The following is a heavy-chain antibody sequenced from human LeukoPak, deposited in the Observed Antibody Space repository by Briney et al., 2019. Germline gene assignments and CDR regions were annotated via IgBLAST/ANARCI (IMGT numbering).Heavy chain of an antibody. Sequence: GASVKVSCKASGYTFTSYGISWVRQAPGQGLEWMGWISAYNGNTNYAQKLQGRVTMTTDTSTSTAYMELGSLRSDDTAVYYCARVRHCSSTSCYTDYYYMDVWGKGTTVTVSS. CDR3: ARVRHCSSTSCYTDYYYMDV. J-gene: IGHJ6*03. D-gene: IGHD2-2*02. V-gene: IGHV1-18*01. CDR1: GYTFTSYG. CDR2: ISAYNGNT.